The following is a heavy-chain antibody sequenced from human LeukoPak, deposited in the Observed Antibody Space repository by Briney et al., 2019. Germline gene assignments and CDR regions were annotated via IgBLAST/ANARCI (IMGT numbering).Heavy chain of an antibody. CDR2: MNPNSGNT. V-gene: IGHV1-8*02. CDR1: GYTFTSYG. CDR3: ARVGLRSSSWYGY. D-gene: IGHD6-13*01. Sequence: GASVKVSCKASGYTFTSYGISWVRQAPGQGLEWMGWMNPNSGNTGYAQKFQGRVTMTRNTSISTAYMELSSLRSEDTAVYYCARVGLRSSSWYGYWGQGTLVTVSS. J-gene: IGHJ4*02.